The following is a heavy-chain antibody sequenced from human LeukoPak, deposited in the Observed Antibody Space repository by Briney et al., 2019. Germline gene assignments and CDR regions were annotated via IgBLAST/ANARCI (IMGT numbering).Heavy chain of an antibody. D-gene: IGHD3-3*01. CDR2: IYYSGST. CDR1: GGSISSSSYY. J-gene: IGHJ5*02. CDR3: ARESHFGVVISWFDP. V-gene: IGHV4-39*07. Sequence: PSETLSLTCTVSGGSISSSSYYWGWIRQPPGKGLEWIGSIYYSGSTYYNPSLKSRVTISVDTSKNQFSLKLSSVTAADTAVYYCARESHFGVVISWFDPWGQGTLVTVSS.